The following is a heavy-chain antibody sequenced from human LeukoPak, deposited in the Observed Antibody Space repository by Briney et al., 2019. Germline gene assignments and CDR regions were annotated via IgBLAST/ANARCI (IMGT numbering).Heavy chain of an antibody. J-gene: IGHJ5*02. CDR2: IYYSGST. D-gene: IGHD2-21*02. CDR3: VQTAVGDTSWIDP. CDR1: GGSINSYY. Sequence: SETLSLTCTVSGGSINSYYWSWIRQPPGKGLEWIGYIYYSGSTNYNPSLKSRVTISADTSKNQFSLKLSSVTAADAAVYYCVQTAVGDTSWIDPWGQGTLVIVSS. V-gene: IGHV4-59*01.